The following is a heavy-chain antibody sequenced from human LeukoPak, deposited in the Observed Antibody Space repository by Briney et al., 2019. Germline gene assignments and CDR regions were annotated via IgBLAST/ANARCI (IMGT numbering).Heavy chain of an antibody. CDR3: ARRNYGDYGEDWFDP. V-gene: IGHV1-69*13. CDR1: GGTFSSYA. D-gene: IGHD4-17*01. Sequence: SVKVSCKASGGTFSSYAISWVRQAPGQGLEWMGGIIPIFGTANYAQKFQGRVTITADESTSTAYMELSSLKASDTAMYYCARRNYGDYGEDWFDPWGQGTLVTVSS. CDR2: IIPIFGTA. J-gene: IGHJ5*02.